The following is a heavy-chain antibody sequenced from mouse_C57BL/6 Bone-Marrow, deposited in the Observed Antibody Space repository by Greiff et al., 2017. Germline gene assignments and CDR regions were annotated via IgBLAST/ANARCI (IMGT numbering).Heavy chain of an antibody. CDR1: GYAFTNYL. CDR3: ARSKNWDSWFAY. Sequence: QVQLQQSGAELVRPGTSVKVSCKASGYAFTNYLIEWVKQRPGQGLEWNGVINPGSGGTNYNEKFKGKATLTADKSSSTAYMQLSSLTSEDSAVYFCARSKNWDSWFAYWGQGTLVTVSA. J-gene: IGHJ3*01. CDR2: INPGSGGT. D-gene: IGHD4-1*01. V-gene: IGHV1-54*01.